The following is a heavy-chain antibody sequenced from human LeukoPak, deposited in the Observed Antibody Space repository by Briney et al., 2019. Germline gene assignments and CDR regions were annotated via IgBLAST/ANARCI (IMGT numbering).Heavy chain of an antibody. CDR2: INHSGST. CDR3: ARRVSWGSNIEVIWFDP. J-gene: IGHJ5*02. CDR1: GGSFSGYY. Sequence: SETLSLTCAVYGGSFSGYYWSWIRQPPGKGLEWIGEINHSGSTNYNPSLKSRVTISVDTSKNQFSLKLSSVTAADTAVYYCARRVSWGSNIEVIWFDPWGQGTLVTVSS. V-gene: IGHV4-34*01. D-gene: IGHD7-27*01.